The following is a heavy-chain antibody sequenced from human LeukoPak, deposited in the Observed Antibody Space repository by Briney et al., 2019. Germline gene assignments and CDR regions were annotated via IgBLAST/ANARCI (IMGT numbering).Heavy chain of an antibody. CDR3: VREGYGSRGPSTN. CDR2: ISAYNGNT. CDR1: GGTFSSYA. D-gene: IGHD3-10*01. Sequence: GASVKVSCKASGGTFSSYAISWVRQAPGQGLEWMGWISAYNGNTDYAQKFQGRVTMTTDTSTSTAYMELRSLRSDDTAVYYCVREGYGSRGPSTNWGQGTLVIVSS. J-gene: IGHJ4*02. V-gene: IGHV1-18*01.